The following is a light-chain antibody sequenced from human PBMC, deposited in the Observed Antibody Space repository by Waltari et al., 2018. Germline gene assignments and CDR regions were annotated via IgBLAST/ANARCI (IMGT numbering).Light chain of an antibody. CDR3: QKYGSLPAT. CDR2: DAS. V-gene: IGKV3-20*01. J-gene: IGKJ1*01. CDR1: QSVSRD. Sequence: EIVLTQSGALSLSPGERATLSCRAGQSVSRDLAWYQQKPGQAPRLLIYDASSRATGIPDRFSGSGSGTDFSRTISRLEPEDFAVYYCQKYGSLPATFGQGTKVEIK.